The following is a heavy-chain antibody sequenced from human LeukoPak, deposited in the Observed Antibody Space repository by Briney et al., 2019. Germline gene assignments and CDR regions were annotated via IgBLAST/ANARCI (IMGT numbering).Heavy chain of an antibody. CDR2: ISSSGSTI. Sequence: GGSLRLSCAASGFTFSSYEMNWVRQAPGKGLEWVSYISSSGSTIYYADSVKGRFTISRDNAKNSLYLQMNSLRAEDTAVYYCARDHPIAVAGTSYWGQGTLVTVSS. J-gene: IGHJ4*02. CDR1: GFTFSSYE. V-gene: IGHV3-48*03. CDR3: ARDHPIAVAGTSY. D-gene: IGHD6-19*01.